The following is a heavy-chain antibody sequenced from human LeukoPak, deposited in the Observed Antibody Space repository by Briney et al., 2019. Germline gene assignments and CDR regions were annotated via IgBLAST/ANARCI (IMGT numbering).Heavy chain of an antibody. J-gene: IGHJ3*02. V-gene: IGHV4-4*07. Sequence: PSETLSLTCTVSGGTINSYYWNWIRQPAGKGLERIVHIYTSGSTNYNPSLKSRVTILVDKSKNQFSLTLSSVTAADTAVYYCARDLNVRDGYNHDVFDIWGQGTMVTVSS. CDR2: IYTSGST. CDR1: GGTINSYY. CDR3: ARDLNVRDGYNHDVFDI. D-gene: IGHD5-24*01.